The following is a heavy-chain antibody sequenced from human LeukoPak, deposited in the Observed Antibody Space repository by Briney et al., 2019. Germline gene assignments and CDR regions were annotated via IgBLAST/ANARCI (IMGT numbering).Heavy chain of an antibody. V-gene: IGHV4-30-2*01. CDR2: IYHSGST. CDR1: GVSFSSGGYS. D-gene: IGHD3-22*01. Sequence: PSETLSLTCAVSGVSFSSGGYSWSCIRQPPGKGLEGIGYIYHSGSTYYNPSLKSRITISEDTSKNQFSLRPTSVTAADTAVYFCERVMRYYDNNGYRKKKICYYYYMDVWGQGTTVTVSS. J-gene: IGHJ6*02. CDR3: ERVMRYYDNNGYRKKKICYYYYMDV.